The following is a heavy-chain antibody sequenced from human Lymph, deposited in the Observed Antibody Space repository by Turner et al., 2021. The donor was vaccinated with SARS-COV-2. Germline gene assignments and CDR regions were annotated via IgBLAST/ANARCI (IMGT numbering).Heavy chain of an antibody. Sequence: QVQLVQSGAEVKKPVASVKVYCKVSGYTLTELSIHWVRQAPGKGLEWMGGFDHEDGETIYEQKFQGRVTMTEDTSTDTAYMELSSLRSEETAVYYCATLKSNWKILTGRYYFDFWGHGTLVTVSS. CDR2: FDHEDGET. V-gene: IGHV1-24*01. CDR1: GYTLTELS. CDR3: ATLKSNWKILTGRYYFDF. D-gene: IGHD1-1*01. J-gene: IGHJ4*01.